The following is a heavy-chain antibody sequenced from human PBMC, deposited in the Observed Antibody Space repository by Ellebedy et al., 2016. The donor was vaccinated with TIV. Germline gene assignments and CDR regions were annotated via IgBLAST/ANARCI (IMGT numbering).Heavy chain of an antibody. CDR2: VYSGGST. J-gene: IGHJ4*02. D-gene: IGHD6-19*01. CDR3: ARGIEQWLTY. Sequence: SETLSLTXTVSGASISSGPYYWNCIRQHPGKGLEWIGYVYSGGSTYYSPSLKSRVTISLDTSKNQFSLKLTSVTAADTAVYYCARGIEQWLTYWGQGTLVTVSS. V-gene: IGHV4-31*03. CDR1: GASISSGPYY.